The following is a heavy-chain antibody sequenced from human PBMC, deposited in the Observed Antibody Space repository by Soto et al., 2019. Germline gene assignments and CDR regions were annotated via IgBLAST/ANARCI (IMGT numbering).Heavy chain of an antibody. V-gene: IGHV1-2*02. J-gene: IGHJ4*02. CDR3: ARTQTNDY. CDR2: INPASRGI. CDR1: GHSFTDYY. Sequence: ASVKVSCKASGHSFTDYYIHWVRQAPGQGLEWMGWINPASRGIKYAQKFQGRVTMTRDTSISTAYMELSRLTSDDTAVYYCARTQTNDYWGQGTLVTVSS.